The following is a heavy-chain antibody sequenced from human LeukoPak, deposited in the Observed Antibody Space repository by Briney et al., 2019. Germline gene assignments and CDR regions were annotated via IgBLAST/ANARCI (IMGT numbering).Heavy chain of an antibody. CDR1: GYTFTSYD. J-gene: IGHJ4*02. CDR3: ARGPPNWGYDY. V-gene: IGHV1-8*01. Sequence: ASVKVSCKASGYTFTSYDINWVRQATGQGLEWMGWMNPNSGDTGYAQKFQDRVTMTRNTSISTAYMELSSLRSDDTAVYYCARGPPNWGYDYWGSGTLVTVSS. CDR2: MNPNSGDT. D-gene: IGHD7-27*01.